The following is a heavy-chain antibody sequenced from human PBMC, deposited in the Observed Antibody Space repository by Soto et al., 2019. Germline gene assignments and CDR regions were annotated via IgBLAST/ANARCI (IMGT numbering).Heavy chain of an antibody. CDR3: ARAGSRYCSGCSCYSNFTYFDY. CDR2: INHSGST. Sequence: NPSETVSLTCAVYGGSFSGYYWSWIRQPPGKGLEWIGEINHSGSTNYNPSLKSRVTISVDTSKNQFSLKLSSVTAADTAVYYCARAGSRYCSGCSCYSNFTYFDYCGQDTLVTVSS. J-gene: IGHJ4*02. V-gene: IGHV4-34*01. D-gene: IGHD2-15*01. CDR1: GGSFSGYY.